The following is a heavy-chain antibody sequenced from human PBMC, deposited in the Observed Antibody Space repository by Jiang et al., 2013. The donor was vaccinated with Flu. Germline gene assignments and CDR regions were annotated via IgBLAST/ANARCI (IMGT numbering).Heavy chain of an antibody. D-gene: IGHD2-2*01. CDR3: ARGSVGPAATNYYYYYMDV. CDR2: TYYRSKWYN. CDR1: GDSVSSNSAA. Sequence: QTLSLTCAISGDSVSSNSAAWNWIRQSPSRGLEWLGRTYYRSKWYNDYAVSVKSRITINPDTSKNQFSLQLNSVTPEDTAVYYCARGSVGPAATNYYYYYMDVWGKGTTVTVSS. J-gene: IGHJ6*03. V-gene: IGHV6-1*01.